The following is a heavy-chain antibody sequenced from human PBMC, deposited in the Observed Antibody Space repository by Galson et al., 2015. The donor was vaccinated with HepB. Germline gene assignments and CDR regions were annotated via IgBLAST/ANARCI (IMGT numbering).Heavy chain of an antibody. CDR2: ISAYNGNT. CDR3: ARYRNWFDP. D-gene: IGHD3-16*02. Sequence: SVTVSCKASGYTFTGYYMQWVRQAPGQGLEWMGWISAYNGNTNYAQKLQGRVTMTTDTSTSTAYMELRSLRSDDTAVYYCARYRNWFDPWGQGTLVTVSS. V-gene: IGHV1-18*04. J-gene: IGHJ5*02. CDR1: GYTFTGYY.